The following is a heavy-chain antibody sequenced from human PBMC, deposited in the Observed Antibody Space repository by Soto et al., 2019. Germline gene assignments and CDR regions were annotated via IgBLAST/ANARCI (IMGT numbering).Heavy chain of an antibody. V-gene: IGHV4-4*07. CDR3: VRDCSGGGCYSDYGMDV. Sequence: PSETLSLTCTVSGDSVSSYYWSWIRQPAGRGLEWIGRIYISGSTDYNPSLKGRVSISVDRSKNQFSLKLTSVTAADTAVYYCVRDCSGGGCYSDYGMDVWGQGTTVTVSS. D-gene: IGHD2-15*01. CDR2: IYISGST. J-gene: IGHJ6*02. CDR1: GDSVSSYY.